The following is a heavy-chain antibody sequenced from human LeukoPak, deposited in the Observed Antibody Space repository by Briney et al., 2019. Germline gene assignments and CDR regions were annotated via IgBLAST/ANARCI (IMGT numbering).Heavy chain of an antibody. J-gene: IGHJ6*03. CDR2: IYYSGST. V-gene: IGHV4-59*01. CDR1: GGSISSYY. CDR3: ARTDSYYYYMDV. Sequence: PSETPSLTCTVSGGSISSYYWSWIRRPPGKGLEWIGYIYYSGSTNYNPSLKSRVTISVDTSKNQFSLKLSSVTAADTAVYYCARTDSYYYYMDVWGKGTTVTVSS.